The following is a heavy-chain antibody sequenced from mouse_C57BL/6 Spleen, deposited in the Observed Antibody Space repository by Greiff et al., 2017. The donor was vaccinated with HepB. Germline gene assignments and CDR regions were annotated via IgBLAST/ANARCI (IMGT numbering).Heavy chain of an antibody. J-gene: IGHJ1*03. Sequence: QVQLQQPGAELVRPGSSVKLSCKASGYTFTSYWMHWVKQRPIQGLEWIGTIDPSESETHYNQKFKDKATLTVDKSASTAYRQLSSLTSEDSAVYYCARADDLYWYFDVWGTGTTVTVSS. CDR1: GYTFTSYW. V-gene: IGHV1-52*01. CDR2: IDPSESET. CDR3: ARADDLYWYFDV.